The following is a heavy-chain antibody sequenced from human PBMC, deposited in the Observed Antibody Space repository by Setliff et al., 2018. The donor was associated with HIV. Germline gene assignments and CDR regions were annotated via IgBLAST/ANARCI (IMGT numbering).Heavy chain of an antibody. V-gene: IGHV1-18*01. CDR3: AGRDEEWLAPDAFDI. D-gene: IGHD6-19*01. CDR1: GYSFITYG. Sequence: GASVKVSCKASGYSFITYGITWVRQAPGRGLEWMGWISISKGKTDYAQKFQGRVIMTSDTSTSTAYMELRSLRSDDKAVYYCAGRDEEWLAPDAFDIWGQGTMVTVSS. J-gene: IGHJ3*02. CDR2: ISISKGKT.